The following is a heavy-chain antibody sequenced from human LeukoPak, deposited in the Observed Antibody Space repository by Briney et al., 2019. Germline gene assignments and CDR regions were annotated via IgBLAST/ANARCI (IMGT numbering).Heavy chain of an antibody. D-gene: IGHD3-22*01. CDR3: ARATLGRYYDSSGYYSS. Sequence: SETLSLTCAVYGGSFSGYYWSWIRQPPGKGLEWIGEINHSGSTNYNPSLKSRVTISVDTSKNQFSLKLSSVTAADTAVYYCARATLGRYYDSSGYYSSWGQGTLVTVSS. V-gene: IGHV4-34*01. J-gene: IGHJ4*02. CDR1: GGSFSGYY. CDR2: INHSGST.